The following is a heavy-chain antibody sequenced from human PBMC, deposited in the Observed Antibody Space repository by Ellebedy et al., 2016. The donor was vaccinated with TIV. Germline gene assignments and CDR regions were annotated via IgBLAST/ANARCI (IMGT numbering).Heavy chain of an antibody. J-gene: IGHJ4*02. V-gene: IGHV3-13*01. CDR2: IGTACDT. Sequence: PGGSLRLSCAASGFTFSSHDLPWVRQATGKGLEWVSAIGTACDTSYSGSVKGRFTISRENAKNSLYLQMNSLRVGDTARYYCARATEGFDYWGQGTLVTVSS. CDR3: ARATEGFDY. D-gene: IGHD1-14*01. CDR1: GFTFSSHD.